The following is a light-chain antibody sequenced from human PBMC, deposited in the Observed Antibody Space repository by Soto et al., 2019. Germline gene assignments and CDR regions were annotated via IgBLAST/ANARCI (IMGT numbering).Light chain of an antibody. CDR3: QQYNSYSGIT. J-gene: IGKJ5*01. CDR2: KAS. CDR1: QSISSW. V-gene: IGKV1-5*03. Sequence: DIQMTQSPSTLSASVGDRVTITCRASQSISSWLAWYQQKPGKAPKLLIYKASSLESGVPSRFSGSRSGTEFPLTISSLQTDDFATYYCQQYNSYSGITFGQGTRLEIK.